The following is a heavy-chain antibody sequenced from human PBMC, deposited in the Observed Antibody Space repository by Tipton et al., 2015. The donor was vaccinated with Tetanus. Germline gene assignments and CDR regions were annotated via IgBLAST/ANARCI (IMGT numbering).Heavy chain of an antibody. D-gene: IGHD3-22*01. CDR2: IYNSGST. CDR3: AREGYYFDGSSYYYYFDS. V-gene: IGHV4-30-4*01. J-gene: IGHJ4*02. Sequence: LRLSCTVSGDSISSGDYYWSWIRQPPGKGLEWIGYIYNSGSTYYNPPLKSRITISVDTSKSQFSLNLSSVTAADTAVYYCAREGYYFDGSSYYYYFDSWGQGTLVTVSS. CDR1: GDSISSGDYY.